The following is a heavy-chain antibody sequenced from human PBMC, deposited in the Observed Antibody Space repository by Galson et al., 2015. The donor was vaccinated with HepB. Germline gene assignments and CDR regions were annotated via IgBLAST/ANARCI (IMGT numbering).Heavy chain of an antibody. Sequence: SVKVSCKASGYTFTSYAMNWVRQAPGQGLEWMGWINTNTGNPTYAQGFTGRFVFSLDTSVSTAYLQISSLKAEDTAVYYCAVEAIFGMEPPLHWGQGTLVTVSS. D-gene: IGHD3-3*01. J-gene: IGHJ4*02. CDR2: INTNTGNP. CDR1: GYTFTSYA. CDR3: AVEAIFGMEPPLH. V-gene: IGHV7-4-1*02.